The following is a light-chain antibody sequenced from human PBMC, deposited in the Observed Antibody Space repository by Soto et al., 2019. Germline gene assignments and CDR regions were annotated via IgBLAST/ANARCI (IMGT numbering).Light chain of an antibody. V-gene: IGKV3-20*01. CDR1: QIVGGN. CDR2: GAS. J-gene: IGKJ5*01. CDR3: QHYGAAPIT. Sequence: EIVLTQSPGSLSLSPGDRATLSCRASQIVGGNVAWYQQIPGQPPKLLIFGASSRATGIADKFSGSGSGTDFTLTISRLEPADFALYYCQHYGAAPITFGQGTRLEIK.